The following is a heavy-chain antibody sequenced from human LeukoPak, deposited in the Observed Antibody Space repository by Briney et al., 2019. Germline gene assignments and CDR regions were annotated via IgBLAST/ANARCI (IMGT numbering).Heavy chain of an antibody. CDR2: IYYSGST. V-gene: IGHV4-59*11. J-gene: IGHJ6*03. Sequence: SETLSLTCTVYGSSISSHTCCWIRQPTGKGLERIENIYYSGSTNYNPSLKSRVTISVDTSKNQFSLKLSSVTAADTAVYYCARGGDTAIEYYYYYVDVWGKGSTVTVSS. CDR3: ARGGDTAIEYYYYYVDV. CDR1: GSSISSHT. D-gene: IGHD5-18*01.